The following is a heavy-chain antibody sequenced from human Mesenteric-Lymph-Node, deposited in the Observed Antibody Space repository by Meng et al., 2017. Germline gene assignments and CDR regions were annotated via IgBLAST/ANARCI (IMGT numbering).Heavy chain of an antibody. V-gene: IGHV3-48*03. D-gene: IGHD3-10*01. Sequence: GESLKISYAASGFTFSTYEMNWVRQAPGKGLEWVSYMSSSGSTIYYADSVKGRFTISRDNAKNSLFLQMNSLRVEDTAVYYCARVHYRSGSYYWFDPWGQGTLVTVSS. J-gene: IGHJ5*02. CDR2: MSSSGSTI. CDR1: GFTFSTYE. CDR3: ARVHYRSGSYYWFDP.